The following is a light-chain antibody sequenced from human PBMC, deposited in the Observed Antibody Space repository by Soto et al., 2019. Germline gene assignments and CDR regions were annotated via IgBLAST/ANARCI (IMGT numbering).Light chain of an antibody. J-gene: IGLJ3*02. V-gene: IGLV2-11*01. CDR2: DVS. Sequence: QSALAQPRSVSGSPGQSVAISCTGTTSDVGDYNYVSCYQQHPGKAPKLMIYDVSARTTGVPNSISGTKSGNTASLTSSGLQTDDTADYYCCSYAGSYPVMFCGGTQLTVL. CDR1: TSDVGDYNY. CDR3: CSYAGSYPVM.